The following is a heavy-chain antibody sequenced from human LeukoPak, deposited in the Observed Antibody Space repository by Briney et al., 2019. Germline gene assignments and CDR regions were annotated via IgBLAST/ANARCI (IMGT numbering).Heavy chain of an antibody. CDR3: ARDEAYGFDT. V-gene: IGHV3-48*02. J-gene: IGHJ3*02. CDR2: IRSGGTI. Sequence: PGGSLRLSCAASGFTFSTYSKNWVRQAPGKGLEWLSYIRSGGTINYADSVKGRFIISRDNAKNSLYLQMNSLRDEDTAVYYCARDEAYGFDTWGQGTMVTVSS. CDR1: GFTFSTYS.